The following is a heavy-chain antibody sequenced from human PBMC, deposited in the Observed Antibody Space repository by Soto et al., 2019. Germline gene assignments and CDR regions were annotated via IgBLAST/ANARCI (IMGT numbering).Heavy chain of an antibody. D-gene: IGHD6-13*01. CDR3: VAAGGYYYYYGMDV. J-gene: IGHJ6*02. CDR1: GFTFSSYG. V-gene: IGHV3-30*03. CDR2: ISYDGSNK. Sequence: QVQLVESGGGVVQPGRSLRLSCAASGFTFSSYGMHWVRQAPGKGLEWVAVISYDGSNKYYADSVKGRFTISRDNSKNTLYLQMNSLRAEDTAVYYCVAAGGYYYYYGMDVWGQGTTVTVSS.